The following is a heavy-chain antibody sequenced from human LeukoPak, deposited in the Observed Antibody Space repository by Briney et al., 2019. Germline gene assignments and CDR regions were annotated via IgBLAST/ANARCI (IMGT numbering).Heavy chain of an antibody. CDR1: GFTFNTYN. CDR2: ISGSGTTI. J-gene: IGHJ5*02. D-gene: IGHD2-8*02. CDR3: ASGHLWPADLVFDP. V-gene: IGHV3-48*01. Sequence: GGSLRLSCAASGFTFNTYNMNWVRQAPGKGLEWISYISGSGTTIYYADSVKGRFTISRDNAMNSLYLQMNSLRADDTAVYYCASGHLWPADLVFDPWGQGTLVTVSS.